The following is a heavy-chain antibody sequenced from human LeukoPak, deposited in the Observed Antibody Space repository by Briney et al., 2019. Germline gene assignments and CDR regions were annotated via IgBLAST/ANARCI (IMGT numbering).Heavy chain of an antibody. Sequence: SETLSLTCAVYGGSFSGYYWSWIRQPPGKGLEGIGEINHSGSTNYNPSLKSRVTISVDTSKNQFSLKLSSVTAADTAVYYCARIAAVTTGNYYYYYMDVWGKGTTVTVSS. J-gene: IGHJ6*03. CDR1: GGSFSGYY. CDR2: INHSGST. D-gene: IGHD4-17*01. V-gene: IGHV4-34*01. CDR3: ARIAAVTTGNYYYYYMDV.